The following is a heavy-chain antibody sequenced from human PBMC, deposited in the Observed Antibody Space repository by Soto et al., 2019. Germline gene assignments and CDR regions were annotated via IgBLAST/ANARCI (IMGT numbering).Heavy chain of an antibody. CDR2: ISGSGGST. CDR1: GFTFSSYA. J-gene: IGHJ6*02. CDR3: ASRRAANSYYYYYYGMDV. D-gene: IGHD2-15*01. V-gene: IGHV3-23*01. Sequence: EVQLLESGGGLVQPGGSLRLSCAASGFTFSSYAMSWVRQAPGKGLEWVSAISGSGGSTYYADSVKGRFTISRDNSKNTLYLQMISLRAEDTAVYYCASRRAANSYYYYYYGMDVWGQGTTVTVSS.